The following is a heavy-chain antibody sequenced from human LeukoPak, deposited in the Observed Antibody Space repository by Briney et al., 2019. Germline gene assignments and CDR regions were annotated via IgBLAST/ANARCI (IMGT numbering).Heavy chain of an antibody. D-gene: IGHD1-26*01. CDR3: ARDRSGSYDAYSAFDI. J-gene: IGHJ3*02. Sequence: GGSLRLSCAASGFTFSSYSMNWVRQAPGKGLEWVSPISSSSSYIYYADSVKGRFTISRDNAKNSLYLQMNSLRAEDTAVYYCARDRSGSYDAYSAFDIWGQGTMVTVSS. CDR1: GFTFSSYS. CDR2: ISSSSSYI. V-gene: IGHV3-21*01.